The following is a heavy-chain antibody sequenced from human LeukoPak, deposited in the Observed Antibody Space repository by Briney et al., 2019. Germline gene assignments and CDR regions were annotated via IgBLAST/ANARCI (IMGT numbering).Heavy chain of an antibody. J-gene: IGHJ4*02. CDR2: ISGNGVTT. CDR1: GFTFDRFG. Sequence: GGSLRLSCVVSGFTFDRFGLSWVRQAPGKGLEWVSAISGNGVTTFYADSVKGRFTISRDNAKNSLYLQMNSLRDEDTAVYSCAGDGVRDGLYFDRWGQGTLVTVSS. D-gene: IGHD5-24*01. CDR3: AGDGVRDGLYFDR. V-gene: IGHV3-23*01.